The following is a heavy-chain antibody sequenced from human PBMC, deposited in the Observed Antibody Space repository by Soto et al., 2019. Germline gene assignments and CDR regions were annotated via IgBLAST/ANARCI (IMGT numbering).Heavy chain of an antibody. V-gene: IGHV4-31*03. J-gene: IGHJ4*02. Sequence: QVQLQESGPGLVKPSQTLSLTCTVSGGSISSGGYYWSWIRQHPGKGLEWIGYIYYSGSTYYNPSLKSRVTISVDTSKKQFSLKLSSVTAADTAVYYCAKDGGLYCSGGSCGLDYWGQGTLVTVSS. CDR2: IYYSGST. CDR3: AKDGGLYCSGGSCGLDY. D-gene: IGHD2-15*01. CDR1: GGSISSGGYY.